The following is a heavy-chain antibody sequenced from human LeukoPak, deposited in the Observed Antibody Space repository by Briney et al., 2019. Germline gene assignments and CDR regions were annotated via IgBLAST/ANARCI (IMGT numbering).Heavy chain of an antibody. CDR2: ISGSGGST. Sequence: LAGGSLRLSCAASGFTFSSYAMSWVRQAPEKGLEWVSVISGSGGSTYYADSVKGRFTISRDNSKNTLYLQMNSLRAEDTAVYYCAKGQVAGPTNNRFDYWGQGTLVTVSS. D-gene: IGHD6-19*01. CDR1: GFTFSSYA. J-gene: IGHJ4*02. V-gene: IGHV3-23*01. CDR3: AKGQVAGPTNNRFDY.